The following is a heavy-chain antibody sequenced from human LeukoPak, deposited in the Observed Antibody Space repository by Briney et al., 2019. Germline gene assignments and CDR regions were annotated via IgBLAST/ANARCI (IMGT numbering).Heavy chain of an antibody. CDR2: ISGSGGST. CDR3: AKDRNDFWSGFQYYFDS. V-gene: IGHV3-23*01. D-gene: IGHD3-3*01. CDR1: GFTFSSYA. J-gene: IGHJ4*02. Sequence: GGSLRLSCAVSGFTFSSYAMSWVRQAPGKGLEWGSAISGSGGSTYYADSVKGRFTISRDNSKNTLYFQMNSLRAEDTAVYYCAKDRNDFWSGFQYYFDSWGQGTLVTVSS.